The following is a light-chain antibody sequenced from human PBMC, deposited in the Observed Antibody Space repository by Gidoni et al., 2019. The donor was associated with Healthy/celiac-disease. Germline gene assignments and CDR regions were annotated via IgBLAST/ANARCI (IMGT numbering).Light chain of an antibody. V-gene: IGLV2-14*01. CDR2: DVS. CDR3: SSYTSSSTLV. J-gene: IGLJ3*02. Sequence: QSALTQPASVSGAPGQSITISCTGTSSDVGGYNYVSWYQPHPGKGPKLMIYDVSNRSSGVSNRFSGSKSGNTASLTIPGLQAEDEADYYCSSYTSSSTLVFGGGTKLTVL. CDR1: SSDVGGYNY.